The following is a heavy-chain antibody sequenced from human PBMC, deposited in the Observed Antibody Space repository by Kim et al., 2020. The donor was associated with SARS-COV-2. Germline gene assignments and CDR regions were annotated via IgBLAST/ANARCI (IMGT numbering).Heavy chain of an antibody. D-gene: IGHD3-10*01. CDR1: GFTFSSYG. CDR2: ISYDGSNK. CDR3: ARDGSSGSYYFTYYYYGMDV. V-gene: IGHV3-33*05. J-gene: IGHJ6*02. Sequence: GGSLRLSCAASGFTFSSYGMHWVRQAPGKGLEWVAVISYDGSNKYYADSVKGRFTISRDNSKNTLYLQMNSLRAEDTAVYYCARDGSSGSYYFTYYYYGMDVWGQGTTVTVSS.